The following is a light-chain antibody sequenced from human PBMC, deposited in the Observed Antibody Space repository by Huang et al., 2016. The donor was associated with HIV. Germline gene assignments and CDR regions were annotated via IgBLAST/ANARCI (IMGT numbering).Light chain of an antibody. CDR1: QSVGSRY. J-gene: IGKJ1*01. CDR3: QQYGSSGT. CDR2: AAS. V-gene: IGKV3-20*01. Sequence: ETVLTQSPGTLSLSPGERATLSCRASQSVGSRYLAWYQQKPGRAPRLLIYAASTRANGIPDRFSGSGSGTDFTLTITRLEPEDFAVYYCQQYGSSGTFGQGTKVEVK.